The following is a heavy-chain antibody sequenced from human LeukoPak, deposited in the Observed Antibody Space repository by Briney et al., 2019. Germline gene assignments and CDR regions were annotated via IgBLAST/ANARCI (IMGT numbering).Heavy chain of an antibody. D-gene: IGHD2-15*01. CDR2: ISAYNGNT. Sequence: ASVKVSCKASSYTFTTYGISWVRQAPGQGLEWMGWISAYNGNTNYAQKLQGRVTMTTDTSTSTAYMELRSLRSDDTAVYYCARRSEVVAATSYYGMDVWGQGTTVTVSS. CDR1: SYTFTTYG. CDR3: ARRSEVVAATSYYGMDV. V-gene: IGHV1-18*01. J-gene: IGHJ6*02.